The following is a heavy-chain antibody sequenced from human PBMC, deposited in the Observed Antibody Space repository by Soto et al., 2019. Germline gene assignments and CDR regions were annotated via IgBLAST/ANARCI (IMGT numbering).Heavy chain of an antibody. D-gene: IGHD2-15*01. CDR3: TTGSVEGI. CDR2: IKTSAGGGAT. V-gene: IGHV3-15*07. J-gene: IGHJ6*02. Sequence: EVQLVESAGGLVKPGGSLRLSCVASGFSFNEAWMNWVRQAPGEGLEWVGRIKTSAGGGATDYAAPVQGRFTISRDDSKTALYPHMNRIRTEDTAIYYCTTGSVEGIWGQGTTVTVSS. CDR1: GFSFNEAW.